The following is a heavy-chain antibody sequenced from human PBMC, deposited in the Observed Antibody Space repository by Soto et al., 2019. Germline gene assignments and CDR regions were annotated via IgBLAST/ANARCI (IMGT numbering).Heavy chain of an antibody. CDR2: FYYSRST. Sequence: PSETLSLTCTVSGGSINSDDYYWSWIRPPQGKGLEWIGQFYYSRSTNYNPSLKSRVTISVDTSKNQLSLKQSSVTAAATAVYYCGRGSLTGLFGYWGQGTLVTVSS. J-gene: IGHJ4*02. CDR1: GGSINSDDYY. CDR3: GRGSLTGLFGY. V-gene: IGHV4-30-4*01. D-gene: IGHD7-27*01.